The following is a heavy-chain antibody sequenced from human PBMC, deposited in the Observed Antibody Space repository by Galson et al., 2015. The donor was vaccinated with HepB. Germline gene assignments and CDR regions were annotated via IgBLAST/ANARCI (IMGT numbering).Heavy chain of an antibody. Sequence: SLRLSCAAPGFTFSDYYMSWIRQAPGKGLEWISYISGGSTYTYYADSVKGRFTISRDNAKNSLYLQMDSLRAEDTAVYYCAREFGLKVYATLTHYWYFDFWGRGTLVTVSS. D-gene: IGHD2-8*01. CDR3: AREFGLKVYATLTHYWYFDF. V-gene: IGHV3-11*06. CDR2: ISGGSTYT. J-gene: IGHJ2*01. CDR1: GFTFSDYY.